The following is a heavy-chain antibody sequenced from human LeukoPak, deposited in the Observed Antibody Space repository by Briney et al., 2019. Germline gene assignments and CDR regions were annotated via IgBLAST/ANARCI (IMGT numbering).Heavy chain of an antibody. V-gene: IGHV3-33*01. Sequence: GGSLRLSCAASGFTFSSYGMHWVRQAPGKGLEWVAVIWYDGSNKYYADSVKGRFTISRDNSKNTLYLQMNSLRAEDTAVYHCARDQCSSTSCSQSFDYWGQGTLVTVSS. CDR2: IWYDGSNK. CDR1: GFTFSSYG. J-gene: IGHJ4*02. D-gene: IGHD2-2*01. CDR3: ARDQCSSTSCSQSFDY.